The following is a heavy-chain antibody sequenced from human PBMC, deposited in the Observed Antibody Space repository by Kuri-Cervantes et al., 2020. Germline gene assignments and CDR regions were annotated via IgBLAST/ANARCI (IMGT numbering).Heavy chain of an antibody. CDR2: INAGNGNT. J-gene: IGHJ4*02. Sequence: ASVKVSCKASGYTFTSYAMHWVRQAPGQRLEWMGWINAGNGNTKYSQKFQGRVTITRDTSASTAYMELSSLRSEDTAVYYCATSSRAEYYFDYWGQGTLVTVSS. V-gene: IGHV1-3*01. CDR1: GYTFTSYA. CDR3: ATSSRAEYYFDY.